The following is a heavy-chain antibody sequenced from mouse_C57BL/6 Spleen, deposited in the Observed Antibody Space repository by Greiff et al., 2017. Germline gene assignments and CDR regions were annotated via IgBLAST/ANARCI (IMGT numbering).Heavy chain of an antibody. J-gene: IGHJ2*01. Sequence: EVMLVESEGGLVQPGSSMKLSCTASGFTFSDYYMAWVRQVPEKGLEWVANINYDGSSTYYLDSLKSRFIISRDNAKNILYLQMSSLKSEDTATYYCARDSYYYGSSYDYWGQGTTLTVSS. V-gene: IGHV5-16*01. CDR2: INYDGSST. CDR3: ARDSYYYGSSYDY. D-gene: IGHD1-1*01. CDR1: GFTFSDYY.